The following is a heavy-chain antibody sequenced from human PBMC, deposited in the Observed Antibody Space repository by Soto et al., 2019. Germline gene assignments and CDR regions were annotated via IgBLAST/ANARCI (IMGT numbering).Heavy chain of an antibody. V-gene: IGHV4-31*03. D-gene: IGHD4-17*01. CDR1: GGSISSGGYY. J-gene: IGHJ6*02. CDR2: IYHSGTT. Sequence: PSETLSLTCTVSGGSISSGGYYWSWIRQHPGKGLEWIGYIYHSGTTYYNPSLKSRVTISVDTSKNQFSLKLTSVTAADTAVYYCARGGSTTRYYYYGMDVWGQGTTVTVS. CDR3: ARGGSTTRYYYYGMDV.